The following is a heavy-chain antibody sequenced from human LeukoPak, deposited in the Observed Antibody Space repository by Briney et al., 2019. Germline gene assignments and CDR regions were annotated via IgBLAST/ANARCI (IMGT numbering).Heavy chain of an antibody. V-gene: IGHV3-21*01. D-gene: IGHD3-3*01. CDR2: ISSSSSYI. CDR1: GFTFSSYS. Sequence: GGSLRLSCAASGFTFSSYSMNWVRQAPGKGLEWVSSISSSSSYIYYADSVRGRFTISRDNAKNSLYLQMNSLRAEDTAVYYCARGMAYDPNFDYWGQGTLVTVSS. CDR3: ARGMAYDPNFDY. J-gene: IGHJ4*02.